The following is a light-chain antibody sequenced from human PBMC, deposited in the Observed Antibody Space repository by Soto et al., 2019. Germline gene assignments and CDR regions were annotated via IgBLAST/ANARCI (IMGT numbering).Light chain of an antibody. CDR3: QQSYSTPFP. Sequence: DIQMTQSPSSLSASVGDRVTITCRASQSISSYLNWYQQKPGKAPKLLIYAASSLQSGVPSRFSGRGSGTDFTLTISSLQPEDFATYYCQQSYSTPFPFGPGTKVDIK. V-gene: IGKV1-39*01. CDR1: QSISSY. CDR2: AAS. J-gene: IGKJ3*01.